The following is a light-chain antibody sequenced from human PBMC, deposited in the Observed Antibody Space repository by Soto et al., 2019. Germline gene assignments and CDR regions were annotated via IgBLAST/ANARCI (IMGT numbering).Light chain of an antibody. CDR3: QQYHSYSPYP. CDR1: QSIFSW. V-gene: IGKV1-5*03. J-gene: IGKJ2*01. CDR2: KAS. Sequence: DIQMTQSPSTLSASVGDRVTITCRASQSIFSWLAWYQQRPGKAPKLLIYKASSLESGVPSRFSGSGSGTEFALTVSSLQADDSATYYCQQYHSYSPYPFGRGTTLEIK.